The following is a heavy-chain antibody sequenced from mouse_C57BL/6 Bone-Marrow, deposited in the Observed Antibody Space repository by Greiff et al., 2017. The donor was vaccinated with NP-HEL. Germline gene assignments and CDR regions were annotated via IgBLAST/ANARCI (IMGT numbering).Heavy chain of an antibody. J-gene: IGHJ2*01. CDR3: AKDYYGGY. CDR2: MGPGSGST. CDR1: GYTFTDYY. Sequence: AGPELVKPGASVKISCKASGYTFTDYYINWVKQRPGQGLEWIGWMGPGSGSTYYNEKFKGKATLTVDKSSSTAYMLLSSLTSEDSAVYFCAKDYYGGYWGQGTTLTVSS. V-gene: IGHV1-75*01. D-gene: IGHD1-2*01.